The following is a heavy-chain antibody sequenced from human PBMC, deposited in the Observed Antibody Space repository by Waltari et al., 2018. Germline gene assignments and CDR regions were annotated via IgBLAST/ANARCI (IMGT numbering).Heavy chain of an antibody. J-gene: IGHJ4*02. V-gene: IGHV1-2*06. Sequence: QVQLVQSGAEVKKPGASVKVSCKASGYTFTGYYMHWVRQAPGQGLEWMGRINPNSGGRNYAQKLQGRGTMTRETAISTAYMELSRLRSDDTAVYYCANIAVAGTLGYWGQGTLVTVSS. CDR3: ANIAVAGTLGY. CDR1: GYTFTGYY. CDR2: INPNSGGR. D-gene: IGHD6-19*01.